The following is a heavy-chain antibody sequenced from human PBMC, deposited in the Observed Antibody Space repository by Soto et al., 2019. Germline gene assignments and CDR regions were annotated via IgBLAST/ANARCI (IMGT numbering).Heavy chain of an antibody. J-gene: IGHJ4*02. CDR2: IYYSGST. CDR3: GRYYGDLNPYYFDY. CDR1: GGSISSYY. V-gene: IGHV4-59*08. D-gene: IGHD4-17*01. Sequence: SETLSLTCTVSGGSISSYYWSWIRQPPGKGLEWIGYIYYSGSTNYNPSLKSRVTISVDTSKNQFSLKLSSVTAADTAVYYCGRYYGDLNPYYFDYWGQGTLVTVSS.